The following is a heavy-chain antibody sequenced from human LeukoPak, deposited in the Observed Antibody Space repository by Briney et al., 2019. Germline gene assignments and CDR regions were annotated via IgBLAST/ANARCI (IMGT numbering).Heavy chain of an antibody. D-gene: IGHD1-1*01. CDR1: GYTFTSYD. CDR2: MNPNSGNT. Sequence: ASVKVSCKASGYTFTSYDINWVRQATGQGLEWMGWMNPNSGNTGYAQKFQGRVTITRNTSISTAYMELSSLRSEDTAVYYCARALGWQLEPNDAFDIWGQGTMVTVSS. V-gene: IGHV1-8*03. J-gene: IGHJ3*02. CDR3: ARALGWQLEPNDAFDI.